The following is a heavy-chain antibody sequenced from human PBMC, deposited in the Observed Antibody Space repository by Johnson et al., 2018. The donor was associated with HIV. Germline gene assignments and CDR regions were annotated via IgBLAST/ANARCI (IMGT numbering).Heavy chain of an antibody. CDR2: IKSKTDGGTT. Sequence: VQLVESGGGLVKPGGSLRLSCAASGFTFNNAWMSWVRQAPGKGLEWVGRIKSKTDGGTTDYAAPVKGRCIISRDDSKSTLYLQMNSLKTEDTAVYYCTPQGNNDNFWSGYAKGAFDIWGQGTMVTVSS. CDR1: GFTFNNAW. D-gene: IGHD3-3*01. CDR3: TPQGNNDNFWSGYAKGAFDI. J-gene: IGHJ3*02. V-gene: IGHV3-15*01.